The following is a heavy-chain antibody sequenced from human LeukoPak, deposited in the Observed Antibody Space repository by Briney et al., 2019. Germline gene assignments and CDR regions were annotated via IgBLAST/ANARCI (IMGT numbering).Heavy chain of an antibody. CDR2: INSDGSEG. CDR1: GFTFSGFW. J-gene: IGHJ3*01. D-gene: IGHD6-6*01. CDR3: ARSSYSSSSSV. V-gene: IGHV3-7*03. Sequence: GGSQRLSCAVSGFTFSGFWVSWSRQAPGKGLEWVASINSDGSEGYYADVVKGRFTISRDNAKNSLYLQINSLRAEDTAVYYCARSSYSSSSSVWGQGTMVTVSS.